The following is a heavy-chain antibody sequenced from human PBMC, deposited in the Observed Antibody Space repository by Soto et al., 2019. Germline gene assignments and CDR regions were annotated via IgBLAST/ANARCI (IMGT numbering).Heavy chain of an antibody. J-gene: IGHJ6*03. CDR1: GGSFSGYY. CDR3: ARRSYNCSSTSCASMDV. CDR2: INHSGST. Sequence: ETLSLTCAVYGGSFSGYYWSWIRQPPGKGLEWIGEINHSGSTNYNPSLKSRVTISVDTSKNQFSLKLSSVTAADTAVYYCARRSYNCSSTSCASMDVWGKGTTVTVSS. D-gene: IGHD2-2*01. V-gene: IGHV4-34*01.